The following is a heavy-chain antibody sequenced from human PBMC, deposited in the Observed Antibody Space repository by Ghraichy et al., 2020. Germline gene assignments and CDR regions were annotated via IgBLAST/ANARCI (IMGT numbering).Heavy chain of an antibody. V-gene: IGHV3-30*18. Sequence: GGSLRLSCAASGFTFSSYGMHWVRQAPGKGLEWVAVISYDGSNKYYADSVKGRFTISRDNSKNTLYLQMNSLRAEDTAVYYCAKMGDTRYFDWLPTYFDYWGQGTLVTVSS. CDR3: AKMGDTRYFDWLPTYFDY. CDR2: ISYDGSNK. CDR1: GFTFSSYG. J-gene: IGHJ4*02. D-gene: IGHD3-9*01.